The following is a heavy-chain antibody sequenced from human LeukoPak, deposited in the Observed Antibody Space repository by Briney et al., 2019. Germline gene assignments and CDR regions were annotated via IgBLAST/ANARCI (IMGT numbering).Heavy chain of an antibody. V-gene: IGHV4-4*07. Sequence: SETLSLTCTVSGGSISSYYWSWIRQPAGKGLEWIGRIYTSGSTNYNPSLKSRVTMSVDTSKNQFSLKLSSVTAADTAVYYCARDGGKYAHCYYMDVWGKGTTVTVSS. CDR1: GGSISSYY. D-gene: IGHD2-15*01. CDR3: ARDGGKYAHCYYMDV. J-gene: IGHJ6*03. CDR2: IYTSGST.